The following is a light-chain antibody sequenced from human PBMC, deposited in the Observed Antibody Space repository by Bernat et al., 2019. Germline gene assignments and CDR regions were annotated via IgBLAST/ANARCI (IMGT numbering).Light chain of an antibody. V-gene: IGKV1-39*01. CDR1: QDISNS. Sequence: DIQMTQSPSSLSASVGDRVTITCRASQDISNSLNWYQKKPGTAPRLLIYSASGLPSGVPSRFSGSGSGTDFTLTISSLQLEDFATYYCQQTDGSPTWTFGPGTTVEVK. CDR2: SAS. CDR3: QQTDGSPTWT. J-gene: IGKJ1*01.